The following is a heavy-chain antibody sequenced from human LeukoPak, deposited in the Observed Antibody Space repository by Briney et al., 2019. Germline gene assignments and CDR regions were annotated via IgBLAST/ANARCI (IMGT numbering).Heavy chain of an antibody. CDR2: ISGSSGST. CDR3: AKTLGYCSGGSCYSGVIDY. CDR1: GFTFSSYG. V-gene: IGHV3-23*01. Sequence: GGSLRLSCAASGFTFSSYGMSWVRQAPGKGLEWVSAISGSSGSTYYADSMKGRFTISRDNSKNTLYLQMNSLRAEDTAVYYCAKTLGYCSGGSCYSGVIDYWGQGTLVTVSS. J-gene: IGHJ4*02. D-gene: IGHD2-15*01.